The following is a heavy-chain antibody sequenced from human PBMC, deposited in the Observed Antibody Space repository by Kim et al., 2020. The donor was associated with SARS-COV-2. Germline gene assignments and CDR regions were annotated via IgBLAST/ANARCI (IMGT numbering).Heavy chain of an antibody. V-gene: IGHV1-24*01. CDR1: GYTLTELS. Sequence: ASVKVSCKVSGYTLTELSMHWVRQAPGKGLEWMGGFDPEDGETIYAQKFQGRVTMTEDTSTDTAYMELSSLRSEDTAVYYCATKTPQMEWLTYYYYMDVWGKGTTVTVSS. CDR3: ATKTPQMEWLTYYYYMDV. CDR2: FDPEDGET. J-gene: IGHJ6*03. D-gene: IGHD3-3*01.